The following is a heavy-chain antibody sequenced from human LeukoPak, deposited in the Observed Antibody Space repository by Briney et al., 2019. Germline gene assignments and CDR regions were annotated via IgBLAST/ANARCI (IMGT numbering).Heavy chain of an antibody. CDR1: GYTFTSYD. V-gene: IGHV1-8*03. CDR2: MNPNSGNT. CDR3: ARKDCSGGSCYSNWFDP. J-gene: IGHJ5*02. Sequence: ASVKVSCTASGYTFTSYDINWVRQATGQGLEWMGWMNPNSGNTGYAQKFQGRVTITRNTSISTAYMELSSLRSEDTAVYYCARKDCSGGSCYSNWFDPWGQGTLVTVSS. D-gene: IGHD2-15*01.